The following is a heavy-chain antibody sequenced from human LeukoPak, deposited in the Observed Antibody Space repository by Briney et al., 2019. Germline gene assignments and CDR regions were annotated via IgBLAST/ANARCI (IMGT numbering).Heavy chain of an antibody. Sequence: PGGSLRLSCAASGFTFSSYGMHWVRQAPPKGLEWVAGIWYDGSNKYYADSVKGRFTISRDNSKNTLYLQMNSLRAEDTAVYYCARATIFGVTPSDYWGQGTLVTVSS. CDR3: ARATIFGVTPSDY. D-gene: IGHD3-3*01. V-gene: IGHV3-33*01. CDR2: IWYDGSNK. J-gene: IGHJ4*02. CDR1: GFTFSSYG.